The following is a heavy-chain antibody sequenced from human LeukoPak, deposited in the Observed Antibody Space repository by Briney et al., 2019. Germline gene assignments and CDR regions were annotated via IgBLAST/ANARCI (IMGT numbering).Heavy chain of an antibody. D-gene: IGHD2-8*02. J-gene: IGHJ3*01. CDR2: ISGSSRHK. CDR1: GFTFSSYT. CDR3: ARDQGYCTSVNCRGDAFDV. V-gene: IGHV3-21*01. Sequence: GGSLRLSCAASGFTFSSYTMNWVRQAPGKGLEWVSSISGSSRHKYNADSVKGRFTISRDNAKNSLSLQMNSLRAEDTAVYYCARDQGYCTSVNCRGDAFDVWGQGSMVSVSS.